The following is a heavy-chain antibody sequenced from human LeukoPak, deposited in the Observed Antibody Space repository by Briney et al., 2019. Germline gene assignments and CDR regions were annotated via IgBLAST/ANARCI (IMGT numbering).Heavy chain of an antibody. CDR2: INPNSGGT. V-gene: IGHV1-2*02. D-gene: IGHD3-22*01. Sequence: ASVKVSCKASGYTFTGYYMHWVRQAPGQGLEWMGWINPNSGGTNYAQKFQGRVTMTGDTSISTAYMELSRLRSDDTAVYYCARSYDSSGYFVGWFDPWGQGTLVTVSS. J-gene: IGHJ5*02. CDR1: GYTFTGYY. CDR3: ARSYDSSGYFVGWFDP.